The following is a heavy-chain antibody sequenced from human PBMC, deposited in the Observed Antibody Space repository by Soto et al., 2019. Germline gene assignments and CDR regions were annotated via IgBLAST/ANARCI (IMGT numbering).Heavy chain of an antibody. V-gene: IGHV1-69*13. CDR1: GGTFSGYA. D-gene: IGHD4-17*01. CDR3: ARKKDYGDYLFDY. J-gene: IGHJ4*02. CDR2: IIPIFGTA. Sequence: GASVKVSCKASGGTFSGYAISWVRQAPGQGLEWMGGIIPIFGTANYAQKFQGRVTITADESTSTAYMELSSLRSEDTAVYYCARKKDYGDYLFDYWGQGTLVTVSS.